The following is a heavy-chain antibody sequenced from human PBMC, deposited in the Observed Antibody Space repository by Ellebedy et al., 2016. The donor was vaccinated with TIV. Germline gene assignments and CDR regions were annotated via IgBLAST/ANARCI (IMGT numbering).Heavy chain of an antibody. V-gene: IGHV3-23*01. CDR3: AKNSGRRAFDI. CDR1: GFPFISYW. D-gene: IGHD2/OR15-2a*01. Sequence: GESLKISXAASGFPFISYWMHWVRQAPGKGLEWVSSISGTGATTYYADSVKGRFTISRDNSKNTLCLQMNSLRAEDTAVYYCAKNSGRRAFDIWGQGTMGTVSS. CDR2: ISGTGATT. J-gene: IGHJ3*02.